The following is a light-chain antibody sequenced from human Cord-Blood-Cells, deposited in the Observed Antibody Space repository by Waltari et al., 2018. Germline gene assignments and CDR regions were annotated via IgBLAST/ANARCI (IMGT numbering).Light chain of an antibody. CDR1: QSVSSY. V-gene: IGKV3-11*01. Sequence: EIVLTQSPATLSLSPGERATLSCRASQSVSSYLAWYQQKPGQAPRLLIYDASNRATGIPARFSGSGSGTDFTLTISSLEPEYFAVYYCQQRSNWPPGGTFGPGTKVDIK. CDR2: DAS. J-gene: IGKJ3*01. CDR3: QQRSNWPPGGT.